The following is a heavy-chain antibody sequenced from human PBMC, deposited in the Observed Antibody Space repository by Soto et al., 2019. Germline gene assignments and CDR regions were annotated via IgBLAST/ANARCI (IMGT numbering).Heavy chain of an antibody. CDR3: ARGPVYDYGDYSYMDV. J-gene: IGHJ6*03. D-gene: IGHD4-17*01. V-gene: IGHV1-46*03. CDR2: INPSGGST. Sequence: GASVKVSCKASGYTFTSYYMHWVRQAPGQGLEWMGIINPSGGSTSYAQKFQGRVTMTRDTSTSTVYMELSGLRSEDTAVYYCARGPVYDYGDYSYMDVWGKGTTVTVSS. CDR1: GYTFTSYY.